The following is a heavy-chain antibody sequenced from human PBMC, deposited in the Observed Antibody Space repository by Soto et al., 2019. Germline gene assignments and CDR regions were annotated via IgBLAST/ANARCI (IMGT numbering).Heavy chain of an antibody. CDR1: GFTFSKYA. Sequence: GGSLRLSCAASGFTFSKYALTWVRQAPGKGLEWVSIISANSGTTYTADSVQGRFTIFRDNFKSTLYLQMTSLRADETATYYCAKSLVVVPAPGEAFDIWGQGTMVTVSS. D-gene: IGHD2-2*01. CDR2: ISANSGTT. J-gene: IGHJ3*02. V-gene: IGHV3-23*01. CDR3: AKSLVVVPAPGEAFDI.